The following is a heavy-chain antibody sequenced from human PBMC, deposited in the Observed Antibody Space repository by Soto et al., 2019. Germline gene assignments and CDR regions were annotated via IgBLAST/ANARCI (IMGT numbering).Heavy chain of an antibody. CDR2: ISSSSSTI. D-gene: IGHD2-2*01. V-gene: IGHV3-48*01. CDR1: GFNFSSYS. Sequence: GGSLRLSCAASGFNFSSYSMNWVRQAPGKGLEWVSYISSSSSTIYYADSVKGRFTISRDNAKNSLYLQMNSLRAEDTAVYYCARARYCSSTSCYPNWFDPWGQGTLVTVSS. J-gene: IGHJ5*02. CDR3: ARARYCSSTSCYPNWFDP.